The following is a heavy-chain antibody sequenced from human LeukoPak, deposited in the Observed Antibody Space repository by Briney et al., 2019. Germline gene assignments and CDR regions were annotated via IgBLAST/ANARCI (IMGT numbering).Heavy chain of an antibody. Sequence: GRSLRLSCAASGFTVSSNYMSWVRQAPGKGLEWVSVIYSGGSTYYADSVKGRFTISRDNSKNTLYLQMNSLRAEDTAVYYCAREGNYDSSGYQDYWGQGTLVTVSS. D-gene: IGHD3-22*01. CDR3: AREGNYDSSGYQDY. CDR2: IYSGGST. J-gene: IGHJ4*02. V-gene: IGHV3-53*01. CDR1: GFTVSSNY.